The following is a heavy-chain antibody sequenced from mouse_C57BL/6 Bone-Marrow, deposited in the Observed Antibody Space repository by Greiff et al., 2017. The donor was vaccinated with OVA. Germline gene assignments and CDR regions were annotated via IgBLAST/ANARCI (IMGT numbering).Heavy chain of an antibody. V-gene: IGHV14-4*01. CDR1: GFNIKDDY. CDR3: TTTVVDY. Sequence: VQLQQSGAELVRPGASVKLSCTASGFNIKDDYMHWVKQRPEQGLEWIGWIDPENGDTEYASKFQGKATITADTSSKTAYLQLSSLTSEDTAVYYCTTTVVDYWGQGTTLTVSS. CDR2: IDPENGDT. J-gene: IGHJ2*01. D-gene: IGHD1-1*01.